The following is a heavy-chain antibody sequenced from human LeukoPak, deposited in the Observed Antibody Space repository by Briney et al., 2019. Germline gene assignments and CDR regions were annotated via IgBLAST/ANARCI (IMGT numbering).Heavy chain of an antibody. CDR3: ARIGTPEGAFDI. CDR1: GGSISSSSYY. Sequence: KTSETLSLTCTVSGGSISSSSYYWGWIRQPPGKGLEWIGSIYYSGSTYYNPSLKSRVTISVDTSKNQFSLKLSSVTAADTAVYYCARIGTPEGAFDIWGQGTMVTVSS. V-gene: IGHV4-39*01. CDR2: IYYSGST. D-gene: IGHD1-1*01. J-gene: IGHJ3*02.